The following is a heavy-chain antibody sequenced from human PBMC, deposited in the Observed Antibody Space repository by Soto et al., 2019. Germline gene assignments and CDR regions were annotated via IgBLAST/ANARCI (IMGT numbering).Heavy chain of an antibody. D-gene: IGHD6-13*01. Sequence: SEILSLTCTVSGGSISSGGYYWSWIRQHPGKGLEWIGYIYYSGSTYYNPSLKSRVTISVDTSKNQFSLKLSSVTAADTAVYYCARAAAGTAWFDPWGQGTLVTVSS. V-gene: IGHV4-31*03. J-gene: IGHJ5*02. CDR3: ARAAAGTAWFDP. CDR1: GGSISSGGYY. CDR2: IYYSGST.